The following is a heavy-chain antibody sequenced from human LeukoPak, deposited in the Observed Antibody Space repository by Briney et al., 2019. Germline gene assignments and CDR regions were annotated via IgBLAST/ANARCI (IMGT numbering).Heavy chain of an antibody. Sequence: PGGSLRLSCAASGFTFDDYAMHWVRQAPGKGLEWVSLISWDGGSTYYADSVKGRFTISRNNAQNSLYLQMNSLRAEDTAVYYCTRCEGYYDTRPYYFDYWGQGTLVTVSS. D-gene: IGHD3-22*01. V-gene: IGHV3-43D*03. CDR2: ISWDGGST. J-gene: IGHJ4*02. CDR3: TRCEGYYDTRPYYFDY. CDR1: GFTFDDYA.